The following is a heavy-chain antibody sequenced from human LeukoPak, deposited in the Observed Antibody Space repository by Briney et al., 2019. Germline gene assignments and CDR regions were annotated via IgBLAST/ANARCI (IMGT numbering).Heavy chain of an antibody. J-gene: IGHJ4*02. Sequence: GESLKISCKGSGYSFTSYWIGWVRQMPGKGLEWMVIIYPGDSDTRYSPSFQGQVTISADKSISTAYLQWSSLKASDTAMYYCARQLRKYSHMSDYWGQGTLVTVSS. D-gene: IGHD6-6*01. CDR3: ARQLRKYSHMSDY. V-gene: IGHV5-51*01. CDR2: IYPGDSDT. CDR1: GYSFTSYW.